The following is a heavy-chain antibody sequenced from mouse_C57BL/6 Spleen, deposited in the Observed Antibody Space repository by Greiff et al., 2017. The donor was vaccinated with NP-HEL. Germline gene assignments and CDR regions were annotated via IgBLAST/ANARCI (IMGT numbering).Heavy chain of an antibody. V-gene: IGHV1-69*01. CDR1: GYTFTSYW. J-gene: IGHJ1*03. Sequence: QVQLQQPGAELVMPGASVKLSCKASGYTFTSYWMHWVKQRPGQGLEWIGEIDPSDSYTNYNQKFKGKSTLTVDKSSSTAYMQLSSLTSEDSAVYYSARRGITGLGYFDVWGTGTTVTASS. CDR2: IDPSDSYT. D-gene: IGHD1-1*01. CDR3: ARRGITGLGYFDV.